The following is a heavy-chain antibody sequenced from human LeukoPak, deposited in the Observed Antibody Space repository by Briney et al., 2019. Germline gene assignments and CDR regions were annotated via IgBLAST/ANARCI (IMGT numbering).Heavy chain of an antibody. Sequence: GGPLSLSCAASGITFSSYAMHWVRKAPGKGLEWVAFIRNDGRNKYYGDSVKGRFTISRDNYKNTLYLQMNSLRAEDTAVYYCAKDLNYGDLLDYWGQGTLVTVSS. J-gene: IGHJ4*02. V-gene: IGHV3-30*02. CDR2: IRNDGRNK. D-gene: IGHD4-17*01. CDR1: GITFSSYA. CDR3: AKDLNYGDLLDY.